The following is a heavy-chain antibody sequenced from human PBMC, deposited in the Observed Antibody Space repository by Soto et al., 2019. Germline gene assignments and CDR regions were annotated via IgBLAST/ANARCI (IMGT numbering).Heavy chain of an antibody. J-gene: IGHJ3*02. CDR1: GFPFHQHW. D-gene: IGHD3-16*01. CDR3: AMVCDYDGGHSGTFDS. V-gene: IGHV3-7*01. Sequence: GGSLSLSCGASGFPFHQHWMTWVRQAPGQGLEWVANIKYDGSEKYYVDSAKGRFTISRDNSKSTLYLQMNSLRLDDTAVYFCAMVCDYDGGHSGTFDSWGKGSLVTV. CDR2: IKYDGSEK.